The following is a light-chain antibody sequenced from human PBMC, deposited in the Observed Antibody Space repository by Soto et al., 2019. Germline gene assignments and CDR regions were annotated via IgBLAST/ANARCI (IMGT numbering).Light chain of an antibody. J-gene: IGLJ1*01. CDR1: SSDVCGYNY. CDR2: DVS. CDR3: NSYTTSNTRQIV. V-gene: IGLV2-14*01. Sequence: QSALTQPASVSGSPGQSITISCPGTSSDVCGYNYVSWYQQHPGKAPKFMIYDVSNRPSGVSTRFSGSKSGNTASLTISGLQAEDEADYYCNSYTTSNTRQIVFGTGTKVTVL.